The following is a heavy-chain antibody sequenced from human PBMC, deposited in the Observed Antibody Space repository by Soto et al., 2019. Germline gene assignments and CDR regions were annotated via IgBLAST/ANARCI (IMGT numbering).Heavy chain of an antibody. CDR2: INPNSGGT. CDR3: ARGGNVRYGMDV. Sequence: VASVKVSCKASGYTFNDYYMHWVRQAPGQGLESMGWINPNSGGTNFAQKFQGRVTMTRDTSFTTAYMELTRLTSDDTAVYYCARGGNVRYGMDVWGKGTTVTVSS. CDR1: GYTFNDYY. V-gene: IGHV1-2*02. D-gene: IGHD1-1*01. J-gene: IGHJ6*04.